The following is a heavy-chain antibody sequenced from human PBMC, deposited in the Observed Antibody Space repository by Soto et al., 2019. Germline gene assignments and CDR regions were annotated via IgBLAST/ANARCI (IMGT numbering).Heavy chain of an antibody. CDR2: IHYSGST. J-gene: IGHJ4*02. CDR1: GGSISRNIYY. CDR3: ASQQYYDSSGYYVVY. D-gene: IGHD3-22*01. Sequence: QLQLQESGPGLVKPSETLSLTCTVSGGSISRNIYYWGWIRQPPGKGLEWIGNIHYSGSTDYDSSLKSQATISLDSSKNQFALKLSSVTAADSAVYCCASQQYYDSSGYYVVYWGQGTLVTVSA. V-gene: IGHV4-39*01.